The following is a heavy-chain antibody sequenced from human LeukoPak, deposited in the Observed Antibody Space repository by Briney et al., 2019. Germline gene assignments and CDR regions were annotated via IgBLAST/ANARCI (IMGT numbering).Heavy chain of an antibody. CDR3: ARDPYSGNLGPTYYYYMDV. CDR1: GFTFTTYN. Sequence: GGSLRLSCAASGFTFTTYNMNWVRQAPGKGLEWVSAITTSSAYIYYADSVRGRSTISRDNAKNSLYLQMNSLRDDDTAVYYCARDPYSGNLGPTYYYYMDVWGKGTTVTVSS. J-gene: IGHJ6*03. D-gene: IGHD1-26*01. V-gene: IGHV3-21*01. CDR2: ITTSSAYI.